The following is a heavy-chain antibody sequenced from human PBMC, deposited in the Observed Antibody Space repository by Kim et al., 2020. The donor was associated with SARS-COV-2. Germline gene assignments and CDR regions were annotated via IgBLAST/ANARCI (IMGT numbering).Heavy chain of an antibody. Sequence: ASVKVSCKASGYTFTSYDINWVRQATGQGLEWMGWMNPNSGNTGYAQKFQGRVTLTRTTSLSTASMELSSLRSEATAVFSCARGPPFLWFGGFLPYSYYG. CDR2: MNPNSGNT. CDR3: ARGPPFLWFGGFLPYSYYG. J-gene: IGHJ6*01. D-gene: IGHD3-10*01. CDR1: GYTFTSYD. V-gene: IGHV1-8*01.